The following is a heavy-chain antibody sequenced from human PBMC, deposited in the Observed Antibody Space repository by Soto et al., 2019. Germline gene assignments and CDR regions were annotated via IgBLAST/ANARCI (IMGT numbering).Heavy chain of an antibody. CDR2: ISYDGSNK. J-gene: IGHJ4*02. D-gene: IGHD5-12*01. Sequence: PGGSLRLSCAASGFTFSSYAMHWVRQAPGKGLEWVAVISYDGSNKYYADSVKGRFTISRDNSKNTLYLQMNSLRAEDTAVYYCARAWLRRQGLDYWGQGTLVTVSS. CDR1: GFTFSSYA. V-gene: IGHV3-30-3*01. CDR3: ARAWLRRQGLDY.